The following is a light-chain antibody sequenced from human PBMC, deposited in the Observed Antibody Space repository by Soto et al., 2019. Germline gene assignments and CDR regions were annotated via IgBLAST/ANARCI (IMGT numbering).Light chain of an antibody. J-gene: IGKJ2*01. Sequence: DIQMTQSPSSLSASVGDRVTITCRASQSISSYLNWYQQKPGKAPKLLIYPASSLQSAVPSRFSGSGSGTDFTLTISSLQPEDFATYYCQQSYSTPYTFGQGTKLEIK. CDR3: QQSYSTPYT. V-gene: IGKV1-39*01. CDR1: QSISSY. CDR2: PAS.